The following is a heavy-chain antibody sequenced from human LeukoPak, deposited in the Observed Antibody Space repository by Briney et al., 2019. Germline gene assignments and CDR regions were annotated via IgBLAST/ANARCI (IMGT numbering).Heavy chain of an antibody. D-gene: IGHD1-1*01. V-gene: IGHV4-59*01. Sequence: SETLSLTCSVSDDSITMYYWTWIRQPPGKGLEWIGYVDHTGSTNFNPSLNGRVSISRDTTKDLFSLRLRSVTAADTAVYFCARGRVSSSTWYSTYYNYFYMDVWGKGTTVTVSS. CDR2: VDHTGST. CDR3: ARGRVSSSTWYSTYYNYFYMDV. J-gene: IGHJ6*03. CDR1: DDSITMYY.